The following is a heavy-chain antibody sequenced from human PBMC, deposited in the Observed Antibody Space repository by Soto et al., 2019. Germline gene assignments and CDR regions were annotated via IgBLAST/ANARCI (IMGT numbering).Heavy chain of an antibody. Sequence: QIHLVQSGGEVRKPGASVKVSCKASGYSFSSYGITWVRQAPGQGLEWMGWISANNGKTNFAQKFQGRLTVTIDTSTSTSDMELRSLRPNDTAVYYCASGPGTSWHYYFDYWGQGTQVTVLS. CDR2: ISANNGKT. V-gene: IGHV1-18*01. J-gene: IGHJ4*02. CDR3: ASGPGTSWHYYFDY. CDR1: GYSFSSYG. D-gene: IGHD6-13*01.